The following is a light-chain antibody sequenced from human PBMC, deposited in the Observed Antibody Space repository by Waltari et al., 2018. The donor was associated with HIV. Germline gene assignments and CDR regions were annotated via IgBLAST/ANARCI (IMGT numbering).Light chain of an antibody. CDR1: SPNIGAGYD. Sequence: QFVLTQPPSVSGAPGQRVTLSCTGTSPNIGAGYDVHWYQQIPGSAPKLLICGNNNRPSGGPDRFSGTKAGTSASLAITGLQAEDEADYYCQSYDSSLSGSGVVFGGGTKLTVL. V-gene: IGLV1-40*01. CDR3: QSYDSSLSGSGVV. J-gene: IGLJ2*01. CDR2: GNN.